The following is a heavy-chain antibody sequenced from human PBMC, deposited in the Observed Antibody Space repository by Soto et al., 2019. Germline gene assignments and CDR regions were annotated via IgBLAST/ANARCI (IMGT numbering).Heavy chain of an antibody. V-gene: IGHV3-23*01. J-gene: IGHJ3*02. CDR2: ISGSGGST. Sequence: GGSLRLSCAASGFTFSSYAMSWFRQAPGKGLEWVSAISGSGGSTYYADSGKGRFTISRDNSKNSLYLQMNSLRDDDTAVYYCARGGDDSSGYYYLSHDAFDIWGQGTMVTVSS. D-gene: IGHD3-22*01. CDR1: GFTFSSYA. CDR3: ARGGDDSSGYYYLSHDAFDI.